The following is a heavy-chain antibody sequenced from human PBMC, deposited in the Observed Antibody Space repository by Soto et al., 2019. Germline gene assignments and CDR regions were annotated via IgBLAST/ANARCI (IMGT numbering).Heavy chain of an antibody. D-gene: IGHD1-26*01. V-gene: IGHV1-46*01. Sequence: ASVKVSCKASGYTFTSYYMHWVRQAPGQGLEWIGIINPSGGSTSYAQKFQGRVTMTRDTSTSTVYMELSSLRSEDTAVYYCARRQWDNQAIDYWGQGTLVTVSS. CDR2: INPSGGST. CDR3: ARRQWDNQAIDY. CDR1: GYTFTSYY. J-gene: IGHJ4*02.